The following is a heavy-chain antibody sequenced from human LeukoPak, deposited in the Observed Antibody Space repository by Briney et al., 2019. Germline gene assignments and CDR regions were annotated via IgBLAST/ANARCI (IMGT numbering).Heavy chain of an antibody. CDR2: INANGGDT. J-gene: IGHJ4*02. Sequence: ASVKVSCKASGYTFTDYYMHWVRQAPGQGLEWMGRINANGGDTTYAQKFQGRVTMTRDTSISTAYMELSRLRSDDTAVYYCARDSADIEVVVAADFFDYWGQGTLVTDSS. CDR3: ARDSADIEVVVAADFFDY. V-gene: IGHV1-2*06. D-gene: IGHD2-15*01. CDR1: GYTFTDYY.